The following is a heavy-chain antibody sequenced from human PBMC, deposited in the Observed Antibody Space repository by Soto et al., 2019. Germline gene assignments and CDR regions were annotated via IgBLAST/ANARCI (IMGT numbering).Heavy chain of an antibody. Sequence: PGGSLRLSCAASGFTFSSYWMHWVRQAPGKGLVWVSRINSDGSSTSYADSVKGRFTISRDNAKNTLYLQMNSLRAEDTAVYYCARGPSRYDYMDVWGKGTTVTVSS. CDR2: INSDGSST. V-gene: IGHV3-74*01. D-gene: IGHD6-13*01. CDR1: GFTFSSYW. CDR3: ARGPSRYDYMDV. J-gene: IGHJ6*03.